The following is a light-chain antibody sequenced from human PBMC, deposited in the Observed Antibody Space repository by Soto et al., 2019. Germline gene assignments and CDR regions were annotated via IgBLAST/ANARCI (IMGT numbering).Light chain of an antibody. Sequence: EIAMTQSPSTLSGVAGERATLSCRASQSVSSNLAWYQHKPGQAPRLLTYGASTRATGIPARFSGSGSGTEFTLTISNLQPDDFATYYCQHYNSYPWTFGQGTKVDIK. V-gene: IGKV3-15*01. CDR3: QHYNSYPWT. CDR2: GAS. J-gene: IGKJ1*01. CDR1: QSVSSN.